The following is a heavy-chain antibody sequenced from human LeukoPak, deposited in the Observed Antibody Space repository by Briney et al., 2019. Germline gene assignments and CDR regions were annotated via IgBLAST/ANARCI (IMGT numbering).Heavy chain of an antibody. Sequence: GGSLRLSRAASGFTFSSYAMHWVRQAPGKGLEWVAVISYDGSNKYYADSVKGRFTISRDNSKNTLYLQMNSLRAEDTAVYYCARDRAVAGRWRDYYGMDVWGQGTTVTVSS. CDR1: GFTFSSYA. CDR2: ISYDGSNK. J-gene: IGHJ6*02. V-gene: IGHV3-30-3*01. CDR3: ARDRAVAGRWRDYYGMDV. D-gene: IGHD6-19*01.